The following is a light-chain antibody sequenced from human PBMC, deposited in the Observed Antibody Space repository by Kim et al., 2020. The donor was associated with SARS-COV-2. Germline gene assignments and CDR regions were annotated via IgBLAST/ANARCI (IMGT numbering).Light chain of an antibody. CDR1: SSDVGSYTL. CDR2: EGS. J-gene: IGLJ2*01. Sequence: GQSITISCTGTSSDVGSYTLVSWYQQHPGKAPKLMIYEGSKRPSGISNRFSGFKSGNTASLTISGIQAEDEADYYCCSYAGSSTVIFGGGTQLTVL. V-gene: IGLV2-23*01. CDR3: CSYAGSSTVI.